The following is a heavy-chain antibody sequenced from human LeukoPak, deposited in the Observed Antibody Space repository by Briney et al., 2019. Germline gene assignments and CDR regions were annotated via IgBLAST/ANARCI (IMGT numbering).Heavy chain of an antibody. CDR2: IWYDGSNK. J-gene: IGHJ4*02. D-gene: IGHD2-15*01. CDR1: VFTFSSYG. Sequence: PGGSLRLSCAASVFTFSSYGMHWVRQAPGKGLEWVAVIWYDGSNKCYADSVKGRFTISRDNSKNTLYLQMNSLRAEDTAVYYCAKDFCSGGSCYSGSDHWGQGTLVTVSS. CDR3: AKDFCSGGSCYSGSDH. V-gene: IGHV3-33*06.